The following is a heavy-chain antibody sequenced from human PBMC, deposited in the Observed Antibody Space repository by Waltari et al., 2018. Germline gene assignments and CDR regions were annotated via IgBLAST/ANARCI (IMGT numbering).Heavy chain of an antibody. CDR1: GGTFSSYA. Sequence: QVQLVQSGAEVKKPGSSVKVSCKASGGTFSSYAISWVQQAPGQGLEWMGGIIPIFGTANYAQKFQGRVTMTTDESTSTAYMELSSLRSEDTAVYYCARARVYYYGMDVWGQGTTVTVSS. CDR2: IIPIFGTA. J-gene: IGHJ6*02. CDR3: ARARVYYYGMDV. V-gene: IGHV1-69*05.